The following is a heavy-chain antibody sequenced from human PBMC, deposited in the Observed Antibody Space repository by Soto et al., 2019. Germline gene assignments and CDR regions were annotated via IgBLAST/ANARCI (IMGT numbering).Heavy chain of an antibody. CDR1: GYTFSKYV. V-gene: IGHV1-3*01. Sequence: AAVKACCKASGYTFSKYVMQWGSQAPGQRLEWMGWINAGDGNTKYSQKFQGRVTLTRDTSASTGYMELSSLRSEDTAVYYCAFLFQGNGYYAIYVCGQRTTVTVS. J-gene: IGHJ6*02. CDR2: INAGDGNT. D-gene: IGHD3-10*02. CDR3: AFLFQGNGYYAIYV.